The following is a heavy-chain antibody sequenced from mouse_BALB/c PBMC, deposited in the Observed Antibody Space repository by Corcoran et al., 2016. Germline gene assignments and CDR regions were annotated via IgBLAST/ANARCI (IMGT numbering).Heavy chain of an antibody. D-gene: IGHD2-14*01. J-gene: IGHJ2*01. CDR1: GYTFTNYG. CDR2: INTYTGEP. V-gene: IGHV9-1*02. Sequence: QIQLVQSGPELKKPGETVKISCKASGYTFTNYGMNWVKQAPGKGLKWMGWINTYTGEPTYADDFKGRFAFSLETSASTAYLQINNLQNDDMATDFCARNDRYPYFDYWGQGTTLTVSS. CDR3: ARNDRYPYFDY.